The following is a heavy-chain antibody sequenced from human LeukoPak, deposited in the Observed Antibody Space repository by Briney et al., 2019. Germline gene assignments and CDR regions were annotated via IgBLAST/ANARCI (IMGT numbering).Heavy chain of an antibody. D-gene: IGHD3-10*01. CDR1: GYTFSNYG. CDR2: ISVYNGNT. Sequence: GASVKVSCKASGYTFSNYGINWVRQAPGQGLEWMGWISVYNGNTNYAQKFQGRVTMTTDTSTSTAYMELRSLRSDDTAVYYCARGGRSITMVRGVISPWGQGTLVTVPS. J-gene: IGHJ5*02. CDR3: ARGGRSITMVRGVISP. V-gene: IGHV1-18*04.